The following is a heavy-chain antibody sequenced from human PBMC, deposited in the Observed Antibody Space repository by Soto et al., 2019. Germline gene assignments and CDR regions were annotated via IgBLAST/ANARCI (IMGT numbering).Heavy chain of an antibody. CDR2: ISGGGGGNT. CDR1: GFTFSSYA. D-gene: IGHD2-15*01. V-gene: IGHV3-23*01. J-gene: IGHJ4*02. CDR3: AKDYGLGGGSCYPY. Sequence: TGGSLRLSCAACGFTFSSYAMSWVRQAPGKGLEWVSAISGGGGGNTYYTDSVKGRFTISRDNSKNTLYLQMNSLRAEDTALYYCAKDYGLGGGSCYPYWGKGTLVTVSS.